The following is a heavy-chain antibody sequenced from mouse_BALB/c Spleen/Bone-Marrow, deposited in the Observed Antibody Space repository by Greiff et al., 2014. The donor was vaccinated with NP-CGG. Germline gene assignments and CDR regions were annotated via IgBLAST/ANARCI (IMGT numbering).Heavy chain of an antibody. Sequence: QVQLQQPGAELVRPGASVKLYCKASGYTFTSYWINWVKQRPGQGLEWIGNIYPSDSYTNYNQKFKDKATLTVDKSSSTAYMQLSSPTSEDSAVYYCTRTYDYDEGGLDYWGQGTTLTVSS. V-gene: IGHV1-69*02. CDR1: GYTFTSYW. CDR2: IYPSDSYT. D-gene: IGHD2-4*01. CDR3: TRTYDYDEGGLDY. J-gene: IGHJ2*01.